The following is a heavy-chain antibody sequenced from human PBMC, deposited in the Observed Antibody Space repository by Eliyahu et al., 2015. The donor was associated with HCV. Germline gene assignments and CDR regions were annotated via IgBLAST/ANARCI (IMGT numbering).Heavy chain of an antibody. V-gene: IGHV3-13*01. Sequence: EVQLVESGGGLVQPGGSLXXSXVAXGYXLPHYDIPWVRKSPGKGLEWVAVIASAGDTYYADSVKGRFXISRDTAEDSSFLQMNSLRGDDTAVYYCARGLRTSQWLGWYYYYGMDVWGQGTTVTVSS. CDR2: IASAGDT. CDR1: GYXLPHYD. D-gene: IGHD6-19*01. J-gene: IGHJ6*02. CDR3: ARGLRTSQWLGWYYYYGMDV.